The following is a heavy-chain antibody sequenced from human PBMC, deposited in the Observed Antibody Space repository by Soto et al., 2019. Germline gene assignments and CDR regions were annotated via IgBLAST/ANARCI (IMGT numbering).Heavy chain of an antibody. J-gene: IGHJ4*02. V-gene: IGHV3-23*01. CDR2: ISGSGGST. CDR1: GFTFSSYA. D-gene: IGHD6-13*01. Sequence: GGSLRLSCAASGFTFSSYAMSWVRQAPGKGLEWVSAISGSGGSTYYAGSVKGRFTISRDNSKNTLYLQMNSLRAEDTAVYYCAKDDGSSWSHGYWGQGTLVTVSS. CDR3: AKDDGSSWSHGY.